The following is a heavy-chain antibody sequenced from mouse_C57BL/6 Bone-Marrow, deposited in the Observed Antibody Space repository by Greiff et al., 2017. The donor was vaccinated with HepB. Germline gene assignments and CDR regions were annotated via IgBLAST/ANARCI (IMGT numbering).Heavy chain of an antibody. J-gene: IGHJ2*01. CDR1: GYTFTSYW. V-gene: IGHV1-64*01. Sequence: QVQLQQPGAELVKPGASVKLSCKASGYTFTSYWMHWVKQRPGQGLEWIGMIHPNSGSTNYNEKFKSKATLTVDKSSSTAYMQLSSLTYEDSAVYYCARFYPAYFDYWGQGTTLTVSS. CDR3: ARFYPAYFDY. CDR2: IHPNSGST.